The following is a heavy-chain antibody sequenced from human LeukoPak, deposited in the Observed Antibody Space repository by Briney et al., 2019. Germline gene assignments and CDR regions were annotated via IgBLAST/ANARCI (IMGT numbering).Heavy chain of an antibody. V-gene: IGHV3-11*01. CDR1: GFTFSDYY. D-gene: IGHD6-19*01. J-gene: IGHJ4*02. CDR3: ASRYSSGWYDY. Sequence: GGSLRLSCAASGFTFSDYYMSWIRQAPGKGLEWVSYISSSGSTIYYADSVKGRFTISRDNAKNSLYLQMNSLRAEDTAVYYCASRYSSGWYDYWGQGTLVTVSS. CDR2: ISSSGSTI.